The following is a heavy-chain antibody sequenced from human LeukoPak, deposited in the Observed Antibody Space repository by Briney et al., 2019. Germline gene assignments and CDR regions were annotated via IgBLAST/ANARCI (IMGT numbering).Heavy chain of an antibody. CDR2: IYYSGST. J-gene: IGHJ3*02. CDR1: GGSISRGTYY. Sequence: PSETLSLTCTVSGGSISRGTYYWGWIRHPPGKGLEWLGSIYYSGSTHHNPSLKSRGTISVDTSKNEFSLKLTSVTAADTAVYYSARHFRGYYYDAFDIWGQGTMVTVSS. D-gene: IGHD3-10*01. CDR3: ARHFRGYYYDAFDI. V-gene: IGHV4-39*01.